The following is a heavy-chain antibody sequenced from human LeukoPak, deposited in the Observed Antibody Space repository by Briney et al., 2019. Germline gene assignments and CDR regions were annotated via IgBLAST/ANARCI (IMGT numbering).Heavy chain of an antibody. D-gene: IGHD3-10*01. CDR3: ARGPRGLDY. Sequence: SATLSLPCAVYGGSFSGYYWSWIRQPPGKGLEWIGEINHSGSTNYNPSLKSRVTISVDTSKNQFSLKLSSVTAADTAVYYCARGPRGLDYWGQGTLVTVSS. CDR1: GGSFSGYY. CDR2: INHSGST. V-gene: IGHV4-34*01. J-gene: IGHJ4*02.